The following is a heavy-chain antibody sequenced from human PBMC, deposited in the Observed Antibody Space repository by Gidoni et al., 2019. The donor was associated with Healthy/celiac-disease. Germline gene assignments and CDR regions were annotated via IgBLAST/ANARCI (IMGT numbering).Heavy chain of an antibody. Sequence: EVQLVQSGAEVKKPGESLRISCKGSGYSFTSYWISWVRQMPGKGLEWMGRIDPSDFYTNYSPSFQGHVTISADKSISTAYLQWSSLKASDTAMYYCARHHLSDILTGYLAAWGQGTLVTVSS. D-gene: IGHD3-9*01. CDR2: IDPSDFYT. J-gene: IGHJ5*02. CDR1: GYSFTSYW. CDR3: ARHHLSDILTGYLAA. V-gene: IGHV5-10-1*03.